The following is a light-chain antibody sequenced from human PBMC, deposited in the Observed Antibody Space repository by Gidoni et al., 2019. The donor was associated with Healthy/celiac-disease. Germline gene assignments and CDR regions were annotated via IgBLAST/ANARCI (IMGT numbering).Light chain of an antibody. Sequence: DIQLTQSPSSLSASVGDRVTITCRASQSITIYLNWYQQKPGQAPKLLIYAASSLQSGVPSRFSGSGSGTAFTLTISSLQPEDFATYYCQQSYSTPGYTFGQGTKLEIK. CDR2: AAS. V-gene: IGKV1-39*01. CDR3: QQSYSTPGYT. CDR1: QSITIY. J-gene: IGKJ2*01.